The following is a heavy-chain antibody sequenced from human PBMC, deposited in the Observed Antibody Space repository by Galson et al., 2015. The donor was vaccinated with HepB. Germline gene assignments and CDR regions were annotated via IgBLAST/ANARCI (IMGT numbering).Heavy chain of an antibody. J-gene: IGHJ6*02. V-gene: IGHV1-69*13. Sequence: SVKVSCKASGGTLSTYVVSWVRQAPGQGLEWMGGIIPVFGKTKYAQKFQDRLTITADESTSTVYMELNSLRSEDMAVYYCARDRNEYSMEFLSHMDVWGQATTVTVSS. CDR3: ARDRNEYSMEFLSHMDV. CDR1: GGTLSTYV. CDR2: IIPVFGKT. D-gene: IGHD1-1*01.